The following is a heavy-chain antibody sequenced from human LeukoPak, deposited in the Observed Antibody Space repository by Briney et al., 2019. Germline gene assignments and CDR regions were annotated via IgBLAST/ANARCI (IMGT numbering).Heavy chain of an antibody. V-gene: IGHV3-30*02. J-gene: IGHJ4*02. D-gene: IGHD1-26*01. Sequence: GGSLRLSCAASGFIFRSYAMHWVRQAPGKGLEWVAFIRSDGYHTYYADSVKGRFTITRDNSKNTLYLQMNSLRLEDMAVYYCAKPSGSGVDYWGRGTRVTVSS. CDR3: AKPSGSGVDY. CDR1: GFIFRSYA. CDR2: IRSDGYHT.